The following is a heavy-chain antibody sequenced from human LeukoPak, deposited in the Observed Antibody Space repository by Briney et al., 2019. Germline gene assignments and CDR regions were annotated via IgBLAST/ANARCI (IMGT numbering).Heavy chain of an antibody. V-gene: IGHV3-23*01. CDR3: ARDILRFLEWFPTY. D-gene: IGHD3-3*01. Sequence: GGSLRLSCAASGFTFSSYAMSWVRQAPGKGLEWVSAISGSGGSTYYADSVKGRFTISRDNSKNTLYLQMNSLRAEDTAVYYCARDILRFLEWFPTYWGQGTLVTVSS. CDR1: GFTFSSYA. J-gene: IGHJ4*02. CDR2: ISGSGGST.